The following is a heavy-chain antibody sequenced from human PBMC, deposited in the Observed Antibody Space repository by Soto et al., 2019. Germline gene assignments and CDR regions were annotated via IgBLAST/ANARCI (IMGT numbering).Heavy chain of an antibody. D-gene: IGHD4-17*01. Sequence: HLVQSGAEVKKPGASVTVSCKASGYTFTNYGISWVRQAPGQGPEWMGWISGYNGNTKYAPKFQGRVTLTSDTSTSTSYIQLRSLRSADTAVYYCARDMGVNDHGDYVDYWGQGTLVTVYS. CDR1: GYTFTNYG. CDR3: ARDMGVNDHGDYVDY. V-gene: IGHV1-18*01. CDR2: ISGYNGNT. J-gene: IGHJ4*02.